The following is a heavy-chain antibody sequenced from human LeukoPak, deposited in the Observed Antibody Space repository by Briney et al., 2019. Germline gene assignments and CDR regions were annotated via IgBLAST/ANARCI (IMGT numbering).Heavy chain of an antibody. CDR1: GGSISSYY. CDR2: IYYSGST. Sequence: SETLSLTYTVSGGSISSYYWSWIRQPPGKGLEWIGYIYYSGSTNYNPSLKSRVTISVDTSKNQFSLKLSSVTAADTAVYYCARGGYSYGDAFDTWGQGTMVTVSS. V-gene: IGHV4-59*01. D-gene: IGHD5-18*01. CDR3: ARGGYSYGDAFDT. J-gene: IGHJ3*02.